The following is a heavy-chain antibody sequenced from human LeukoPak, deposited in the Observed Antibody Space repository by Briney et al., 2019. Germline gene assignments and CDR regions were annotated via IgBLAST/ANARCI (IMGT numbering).Heavy chain of an antibody. V-gene: IGHV1-24*01. J-gene: IGHJ4*02. CDR3: ATDNQVGATIEGLDY. Sequence: ASVKVSCKVSGYTLTELSMHWVRQAPGKGLEWMGGFDPEDGETIYAQKFQGRVTMTEDTSTDTAYMELSSLISEDTAVYYCATDNQVGATIEGLDYWGQGTLVTVSS. CDR1: GYTLTELS. CDR2: FDPEDGET. D-gene: IGHD1-26*01.